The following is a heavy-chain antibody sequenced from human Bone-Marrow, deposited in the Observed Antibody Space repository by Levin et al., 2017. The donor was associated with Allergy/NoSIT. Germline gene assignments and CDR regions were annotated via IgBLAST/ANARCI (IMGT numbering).Heavy chain of an antibody. J-gene: IGHJ4*02. D-gene: IGHD5-18*01. Sequence: SETLSLTCTVSGGSIRSGGYYWSWIRQHPGKGLEWIGYIYDSGSTSYNPSLESRVAISVDTSKNQFYLKLTSLTAADTAVYYCARLPDTTSEFDYWGQGTLVTVSS. V-gene: IGHV4-31*03. CDR2: IYDSGST. CDR1: GGSIRSGGYY. CDR3: ARLPDTTSEFDY.